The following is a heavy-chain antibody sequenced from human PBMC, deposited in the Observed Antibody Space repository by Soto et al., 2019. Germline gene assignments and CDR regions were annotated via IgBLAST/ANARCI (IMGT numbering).Heavy chain of an antibody. V-gene: IGHV3-30*18. CDR3: ANHPNSSGYLDY. CDR1: GFTFSSYG. Sequence: GGSLRLSCAASGFTFSSYGMHWVRQAPGKGLEWVAVISYDGSNKYYADSVKGRFTIPRDNSKNTLYLQMNSLRAEDTAVYYCANHPNSSGYLDYWGQGTLVTVSS. J-gene: IGHJ4*02. CDR2: ISYDGSNK. D-gene: IGHD3-22*01.